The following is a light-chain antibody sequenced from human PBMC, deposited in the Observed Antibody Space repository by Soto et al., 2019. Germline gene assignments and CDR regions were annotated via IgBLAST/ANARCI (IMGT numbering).Light chain of an antibody. V-gene: IGKV1-17*01. J-gene: IGKJ5*01. Sequence: DIQMTQSPSSLSASVGDKITITCRASQGIRNDLGWYQQKPGKAPEPLIYTASSLQSGVPSRFSGSGSGTEFTLTISSLQPDDFATYYCQQYNNYYITFDQGTRLEIK. CDR3: QQYNNYYIT. CDR1: QGIRND. CDR2: TAS.